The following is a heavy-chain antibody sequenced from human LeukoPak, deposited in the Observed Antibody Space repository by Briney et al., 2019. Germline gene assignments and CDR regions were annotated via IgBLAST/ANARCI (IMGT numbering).Heavy chain of an antibody. CDR3: TTDLWGYYDYVWGSYRYTTTDAFDI. D-gene: IGHD3-16*02. Sequence: GGSLRLSCAASGFTFSNAWMSWVRQAPGKGLEWVGRIKSKTDGGTTDYAAPVEGRFTISRDDSKNTLCLQMNSLKTEDTAAYYCTTDLWGYYDYVWGSYRYTTTDAFDIWGQGTMVTVSS. CDR2: IKSKTDGGTT. V-gene: IGHV3-15*01. CDR1: GFTFSNAW. J-gene: IGHJ3*02.